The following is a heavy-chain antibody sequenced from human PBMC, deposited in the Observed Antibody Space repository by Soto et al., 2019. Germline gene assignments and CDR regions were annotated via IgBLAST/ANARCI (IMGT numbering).Heavy chain of an antibody. D-gene: IGHD5-12*01. CDR1: GFTFSSYA. V-gene: IGHV3-23*01. CDR2: ISGSGGST. CDR3: EKDPSRRDGYTVGY. J-gene: IGHJ4*02. Sequence: HPVGSLRLSCAASGFTFSSYAMSWVRQAPGKGLEWVSAISGSGGSTYYADSVKGRFTISRDNSKNTLYLQMTSLRAEDTAVYYCEKDPSRRDGYTVGYWGQGTLVTVSS.